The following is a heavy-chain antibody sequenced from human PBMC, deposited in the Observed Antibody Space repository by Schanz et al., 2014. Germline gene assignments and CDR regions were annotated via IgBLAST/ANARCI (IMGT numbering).Heavy chain of an antibody. V-gene: IGHV1-69*04. D-gene: IGHD6-13*01. Sequence: QVQLVQSGAEVKKPGASVKVSCKASGYTFTSHGISWVRQAPGQGLEWMGRIIPILGIANYAQKFQGRVTNTADKSTSTAYMELSSLRSEDTAVYYCARDGVDAAAGGNYWGQGTLVTVSS. CDR3: ARDGVDAAAGGNY. CDR2: IIPILGIA. J-gene: IGHJ4*02. CDR1: GYTFTSHG.